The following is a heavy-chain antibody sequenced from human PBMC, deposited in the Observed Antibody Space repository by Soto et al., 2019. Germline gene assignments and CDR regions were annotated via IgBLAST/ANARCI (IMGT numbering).Heavy chain of an antibody. CDR3: ARDGGFGELKY. D-gene: IGHD3-10*01. J-gene: IGHJ4*02. CDR2: IIPVFGTT. V-gene: IGHV1-69*18. CDR1: GDTFSGYP. Sequence: QVQLVQSGAELKKPGSSVKVSCKASGDTFSGYPINWVRQAPGEGLEWMGRIIPVFGTTNDAQRFEGRVTFTADESTNTAYMEWRGLLSEDPAVYYCARDGGFGELKYWGPGTLVNVSS.